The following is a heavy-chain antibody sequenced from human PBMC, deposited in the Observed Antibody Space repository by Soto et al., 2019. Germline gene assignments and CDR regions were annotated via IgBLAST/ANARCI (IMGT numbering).Heavy chain of an antibody. CDR1: RFTFSSYA. Sequence: GGSLRLSCAASRFTFSSYAMSWVRQAPGKGREWVSAISGSGGSTYYADSVKGRFTISRDNSKNTLYLQMNSLRVEDTAVYYCAKDQYSGSYYWFDPWGQGTPVTVS. CDR3: AKDQYSGSYYWFDP. J-gene: IGHJ5*02. CDR2: ISGSGGST. V-gene: IGHV3-23*01. D-gene: IGHD1-26*01.